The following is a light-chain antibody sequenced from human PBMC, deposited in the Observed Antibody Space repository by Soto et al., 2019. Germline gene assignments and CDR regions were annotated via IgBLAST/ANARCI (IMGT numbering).Light chain of an antibody. Sequence: QSVLTQPASVSGSPGQSIASSCGLRSGDVGSYNRVSWYQQHPGKAPKLIIYEVTDRPSGVSNRFSGSKSGNTASLTISGLQAEDEAEYYCSSYTNINTRACVFGTGTKVTVL. CDR2: EVT. V-gene: IGLV2-14*01. CDR3: SSYTNINTRACV. J-gene: IGLJ1*01. CDR1: SGDVGSYNR.